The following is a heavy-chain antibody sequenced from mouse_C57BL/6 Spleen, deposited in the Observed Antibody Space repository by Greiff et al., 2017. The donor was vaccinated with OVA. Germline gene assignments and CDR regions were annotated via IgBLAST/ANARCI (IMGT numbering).Heavy chain of an antibody. CDR1: GFTFSSYA. J-gene: IGHJ1*03. D-gene: IGHD2-4*01. CDR3: ARDEITQGYFEV. CDR2: ISDGGSYT. V-gene: IGHV5-4*01. Sequence: EVMLVESGGGLVKPGGSLKLSCAASGFTFSSYAMSWVRQTPEKRLEWVATISDGGSYTYYPDNVKGRFTISRDNAKNNLYLQMSHLKSEDTAMYYCARDEITQGYFEVWGTGTTVTVSS.